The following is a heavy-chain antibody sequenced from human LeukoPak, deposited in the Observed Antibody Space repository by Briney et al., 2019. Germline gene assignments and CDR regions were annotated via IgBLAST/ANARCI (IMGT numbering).Heavy chain of an antibody. CDR2: VWFDGTNE. CDR1: GFIFRSYA. V-gene: IGHV3-30*02. CDR3: AKDDNSDIRGGFDY. D-gene: IGHD1-26*01. J-gene: IGHJ4*02. Sequence: GGSLRLSCAASGFIFRSYAMHWVRQAPGKGLEWVAFVWFDGTNEKYADSVKGRFTISRDNSKNTLYLQMNSLRAEDTAVYYCAKDDNSDIRGGFDYWGQGTLVTVSS.